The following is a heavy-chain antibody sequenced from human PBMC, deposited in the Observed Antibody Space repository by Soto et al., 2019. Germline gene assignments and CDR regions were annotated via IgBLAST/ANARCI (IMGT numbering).Heavy chain of an antibody. D-gene: IGHD3-16*02. CDR1: GFTFSSYG. V-gene: IGHV3-30*18. CDR2: ISYDGSNK. J-gene: IGHJ6*03. Sequence: GGSLRLSCAASGFTFSSYGMHWVRQAPGKGLEWVAVISYDGSNKYYADSVKGRFTISRDNSKNTLYLQMNSLRAEDTAVYYCAKSLITFGGVIVKLGYYYMDVWGKGTTVTVSS. CDR3: AKSLITFGGVIVKLGYYYMDV.